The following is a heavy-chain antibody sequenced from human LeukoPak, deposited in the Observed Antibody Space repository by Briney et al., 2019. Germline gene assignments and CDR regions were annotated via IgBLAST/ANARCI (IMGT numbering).Heavy chain of an antibody. J-gene: IGHJ6*03. Sequence: PSETLSLTCTVSGYSISSGYYWGWIRQPPGKGLEWIGSIYHSGSTYYNPSLKSRVTISVDTSKNQFSLKLSSVTAADTAVYYCTRGSIAYYMDVWGKGTTVTISS. CDR2: IYHSGST. CDR3: TRGSIAYYMDV. V-gene: IGHV4-38-2*02. CDR1: GYSISSGYY. D-gene: IGHD3-22*01.